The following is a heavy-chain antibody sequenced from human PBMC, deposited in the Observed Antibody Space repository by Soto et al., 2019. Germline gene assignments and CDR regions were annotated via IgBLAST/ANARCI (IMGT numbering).Heavy chain of an antibody. D-gene: IGHD2-2*02. CDR1: DHA. CDR2: ISGCGDVT. J-gene: IGHJ6*02. Sequence: EVQLLESGGGLAQPGGSLRLSCTATDHAMSWVRQAPGKGLEWVSAISGCGDVTHYGDSVKGRFTISRDNSKNTMYLQMDSLRVDDTAVYYCATRIYTTIPGGMDVWGQGTTVTVSS. V-gene: IGHV3-20*04. CDR3: ATRIYTTIPGGMDV.